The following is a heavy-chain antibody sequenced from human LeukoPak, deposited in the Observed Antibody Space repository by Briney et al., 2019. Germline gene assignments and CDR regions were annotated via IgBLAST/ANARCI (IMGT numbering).Heavy chain of an antibody. V-gene: IGHV1-8*01. CDR1: GYTFTSYD. CDR3: ARYVGVGELLGGPTFDP. D-gene: IGHD3-10*01. CDR2: INPNSGDT. Sequence: PWASVTVSCKGSGYTFTSYDINWVRQAPGQGLEWMGWINPNSGDTGYAQKFQGRVTLTRNTPLSTAYMELSSLRSEDTAVYYCARYVGVGELLGGPTFDPWGQGTLVTVSS. J-gene: IGHJ5*02.